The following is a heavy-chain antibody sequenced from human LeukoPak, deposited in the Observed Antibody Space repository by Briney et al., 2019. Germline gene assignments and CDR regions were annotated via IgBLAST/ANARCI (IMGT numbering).Heavy chain of an antibody. J-gene: IGHJ5*02. CDR2: SRSKANSYAT. Sequence: GGSLRLSCAASGFTFSGSAMHWVRQASGKGLEWVGRSRSKANSYATAYAASVKGRFTISRDDSKNTAYLQMNSLKTEDTAVYYCTRMYYYDSSGYLYNWFDPWGQGTLVTVSS. V-gene: IGHV3-73*01. CDR3: TRMYYYDSSGYLYNWFDP. CDR1: GFTFSGSA. D-gene: IGHD3-22*01.